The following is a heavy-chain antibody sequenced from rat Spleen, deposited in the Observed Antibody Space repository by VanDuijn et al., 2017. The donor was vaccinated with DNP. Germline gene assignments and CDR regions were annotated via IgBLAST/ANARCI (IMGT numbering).Heavy chain of an antibody. J-gene: IGHJ2*01. CDR2: ITTGGGNS. V-gene: IGHV5S23*01. Sequence: EVQLVESGGGLVQPGNSLKLSCAASGFTFSDYAMAWVRQAPKKGLEWVASITTGGGNSYYRDSVKGRFTISRDNAKSTLYLQMDSLRSEETATYYCARQGNNFGYFDYWGQGVMVTVSS. CDR3: ARQGNNFGYFDY. D-gene: IGHD1-10*01. CDR1: GFTFSDYA.